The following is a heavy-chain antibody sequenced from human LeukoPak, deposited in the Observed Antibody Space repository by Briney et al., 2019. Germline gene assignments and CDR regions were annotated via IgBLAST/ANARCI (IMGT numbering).Heavy chain of an antibody. Sequence: SVKVSCKASGGTFSNYAISWVRQAPGQGLEWMGGIIPIFGTANYAQKFQGRVTITADESTSTAYMELSSLRSEDTAVYYCAREGREYAAWGYSSYKGAFDIWGQGTMVTVSS. CDR3: AREGREYAAWGYSSYKGAFDI. CDR1: GGTFSNYA. J-gene: IGHJ3*02. V-gene: IGHV1-69*13. CDR2: IIPIFGTA. D-gene: IGHD6-19*01.